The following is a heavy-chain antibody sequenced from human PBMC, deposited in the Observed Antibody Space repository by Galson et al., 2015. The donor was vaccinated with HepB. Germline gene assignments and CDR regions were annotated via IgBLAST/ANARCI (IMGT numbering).Heavy chain of an antibody. D-gene: IGHD3-16*01. Sequence: SETLSLTCTVSGASTSSSSSYWNWIRQSPGKGLEWIGSVYYSGVTYYNPSLKGRVPISVDTPKNQFSLRVNSVTAADTALYYCARALGGSYVYGLDVWGQGTTVAVSS. J-gene: IGHJ6*02. CDR3: ARALGGSYVYGLDV. V-gene: IGHV4-39*01. CDR1: GASTSSSSSY. CDR2: VYYSGVT.